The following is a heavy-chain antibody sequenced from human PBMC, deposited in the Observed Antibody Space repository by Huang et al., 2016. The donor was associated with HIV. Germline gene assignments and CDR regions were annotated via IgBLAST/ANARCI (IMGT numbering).Heavy chain of an antibody. CDR3: ARGQLGSYGDYDVLY. D-gene: IGHD4-17*01. J-gene: IGHJ4*02. CDR1: GGTFSKYA. Sequence: QVQLVQSGAEVKTPGSSVKVSCKASGGTFSKYAISWVRQAPGQGLEWRGGIIPMLGTTNYARKFQGRVKSTADDSKSTTYVEVSSLRSEDTALYYCARGQLGSYGDYDVLYWGQGTLVTVSS. V-gene: IGHV1-69*13. CDR2: IIPMLGTT.